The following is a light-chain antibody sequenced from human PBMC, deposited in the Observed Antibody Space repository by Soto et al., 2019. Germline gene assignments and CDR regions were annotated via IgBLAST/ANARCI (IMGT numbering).Light chain of an antibody. Sequence: DIQMTQSPSTVSASVGDRTPMTCRASQNINTWLAWYQQKPGKAPKLLILKASSLESGVPSRFSGSGSGTEFTLTISSLQPDDLATYYCQQANSFPLTFGGGTEVDI. J-gene: IGKJ4*01. CDR1: QNINTW. CDR3: QQANSFPLT. CDR2: KAS. V-gene: IGKV1-5*03.